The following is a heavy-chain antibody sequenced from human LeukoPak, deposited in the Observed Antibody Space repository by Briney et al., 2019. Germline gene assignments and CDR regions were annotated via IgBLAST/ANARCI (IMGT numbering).Heavy chain of an antibody. V-gene: IGHV3-7*03. Sequence: GGSLRLSCAASGFTFSTYWMTWVRQAPGKGLEWVASINQDGSEKFYVDSVKGRFTISRDNAQKSLYLEMNSLRAEDTAFYYCARAVTSTEGYWGQGTLVTVSS. CDR2: INQDGSEK. D-gene: IGHD4-17*01. CDR1: GFTFSTYW. CDR3: ARAVTSTEGY. J-gene: IGHJ4*02.